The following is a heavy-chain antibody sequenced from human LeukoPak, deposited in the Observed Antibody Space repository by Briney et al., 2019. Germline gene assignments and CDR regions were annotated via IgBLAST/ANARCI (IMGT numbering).Heavy chain of an antibody. CDR1: GFTFDDYA. CDR3: AKPTSHSSGWYYGMDV. D-gene: IGHD6-19*01. CDR2: ISWDGGST. J-gene: IGHJ6*02. V-gene: IGHV3-43D*03. Sequence: PGGSLRLSCAASGFTFDDYAMHWVRQAPGKGLEWVSLISWDGGSTYYADSVKGRFTISSDNSKNSLYLQMNSLRAEDTALYYCAKPTSHSSGWYYGMDVWGQGTTVTVSS.